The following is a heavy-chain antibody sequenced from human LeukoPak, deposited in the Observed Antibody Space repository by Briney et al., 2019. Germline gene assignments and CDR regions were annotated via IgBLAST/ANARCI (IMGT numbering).Heavy chain of an antibody. J-gene: IGHJ4*02. CDR2: MQTSGRI. V-gene: IGHV4-4*07. CDR3: ARGHSDSWSVFDY. D-gene: IGHD6-13*01. Sequence: PSETLSLTCTVSGGSITSDHWSWVRQPAGKGLEWIGRMQTSGRIDYNLSLKSRLTMSVDRSKNQLSLKLTSVSAADTAVYYCARGHSDSWSVFDYWGQGTLVTISS. CDR1: GGSITSDH.